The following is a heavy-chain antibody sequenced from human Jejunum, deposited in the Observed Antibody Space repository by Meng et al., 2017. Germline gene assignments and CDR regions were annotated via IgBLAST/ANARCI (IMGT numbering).Heavy chain of an antibody. V-gene: IGHV4-4*03. Sequence: GHPKGWRPVLGKPPGTLSLPCEVSGDSISSTSWWDWPRPPPGKGLEWIGEIYHSGRSNFIPSLKSRVSISLDESKNQFSLTLNSVTAADTAVYYCARGVGDIRFGFDYWGQGILVTVSS. CDR2: IYHSGRS. CDR1: GDSISSTSW. D-gene: IGHD3-16*01. CDR3: ARGVGDIRFGFDY. J-gene: IGHJ4*02.